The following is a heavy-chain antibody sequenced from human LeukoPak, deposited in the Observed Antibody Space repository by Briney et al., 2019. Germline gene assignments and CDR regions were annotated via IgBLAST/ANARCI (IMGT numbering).Heavy chain of an antibody. CDR3: ARLRHDSSGYYWFGP. CDR1: GDSISSSSYY. Sequence: SETLSLTCTVSGDSISSSSYYWGWIRQPPGKGLEWIASVYYTGNIYYNPSLKSRVTMSVDTSKNQFSLSLTSVTAADTAVYYCARLRHDSSGYYWFGPWGRGTLVTVSS. J-gene: IGHJ5*02. CDR2: VYYTGNI. V-gene: IGHV4-39*01. D-gene: IGHD3-22*01.